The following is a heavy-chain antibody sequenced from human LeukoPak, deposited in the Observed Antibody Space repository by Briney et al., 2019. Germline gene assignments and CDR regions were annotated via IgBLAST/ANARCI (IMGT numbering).Heavy chain of an antibody. D-gene: IGHD3-3*01. CDR1: GYTFTGYY. Sequence: GASVKVSCKASGYTFTGYYMHWVRQAPGQGLEWMGLINPNSGGTNYAQKFQGRVTMTRDTSISTAYMGLSRLRSDDTAVYCCARDYLHYDFWSGYYGNWFDPWGQGTLVTVSS. J-gene: IGHJ5*02. CDR3: ARDYLHYDFWSGYYGNWFDP. V-gene: IGHV1-2*06. CDR2: INPNSGGT.